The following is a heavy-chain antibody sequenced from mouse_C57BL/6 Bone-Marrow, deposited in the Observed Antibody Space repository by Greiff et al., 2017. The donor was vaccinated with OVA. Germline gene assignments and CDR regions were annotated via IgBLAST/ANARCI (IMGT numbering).Heavy chain of an antibody. D-gene: IGHD3-2*02. CDR1: GYAFSSSW. CDR3: ARQLRRGFAY. J-gene: IGHJ3*01. V-gene: IGHV1-82*01. Sequence: QVQLKQSGPELVKPGASVKISCKASGYAFSSSWMNWVKQRPGKGLEWIGRIYPGDGDTNYNGKFKGKATLTADKSSSTAYMQLSSLTSEDSAVYFWARQLRRGFAYWGQGTLVTVSA. CDR2: IYPGDGDT.